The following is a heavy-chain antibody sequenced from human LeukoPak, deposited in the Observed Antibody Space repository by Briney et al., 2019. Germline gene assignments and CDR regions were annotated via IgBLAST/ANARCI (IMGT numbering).Heavy chain of an antibody. J-gene: IGHJ6*03. CDR1: GFTFNNYW. V-gene: IGHV3-7*01. Sequence: PGGSLRLSCAASGFTFNNYWMSWVRQAPGKGLEWVANIKEDGSEKYYVDSVKGRFTISRDNAKNSLYLQMNSLRAEDTAVYYCARDGASGWYLVSYYYYMDVWGKGTTVTVSS. CDR2: IKEDGSEK. CDR3: ARDGASGWYLVSYYYYMDV. D-gene: IGHD6-19*01.